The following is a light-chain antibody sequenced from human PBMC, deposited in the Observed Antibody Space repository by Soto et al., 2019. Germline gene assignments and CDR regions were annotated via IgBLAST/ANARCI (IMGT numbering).Light chain of an antibody. CDR2: DAS. J-gene: IGKJ5*01. CDR1: QSIGSE. CDR3: QQRYSWPIT. Sequence: EIVLTQSPATLSLSAGEGATLSCRASQSIGSELAWYQQKPGQAPRLVIADASNRATGIPARFSGSGSATDFTLTIRTVEPGDVGIYYCQQRYSWPITFDQGTRLEIK. V-gene: IGKV3-11*01.